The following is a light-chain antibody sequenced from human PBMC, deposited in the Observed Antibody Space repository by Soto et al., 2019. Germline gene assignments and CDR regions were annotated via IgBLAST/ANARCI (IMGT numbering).Light chain of an antibody. Sequence: DIQLTQSPSFLSASVGDRVTITCRASQGVSTYLAWYQQKPGKAPKLLIYAASTLQSGVPSRFSGRGSGTEFTLTSSSLQPEDFATYYCQQLNSYHITFGQGTRLEIK. CDR2: AAS. J-gene: IGKJ5*01. CDR3: QQLNSYHIT. CDR1: QGVSTY. V-gene: IGKV1-9*01.